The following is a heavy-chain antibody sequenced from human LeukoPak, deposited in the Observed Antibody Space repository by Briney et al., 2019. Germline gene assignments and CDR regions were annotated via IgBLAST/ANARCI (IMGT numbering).Heavy chain of an antibody. V-gene: IGHV3-53*01. Sequence: AGGSLRLSCVASGFSVSTNYMTWVRQAPGKGLEWVSVIYSDGRTYYADSVNGRFTISRDNSDNTLYLQMNSLSADDTAVYYCARDHYYDSGDFYYRHYYLDVWGTGTTVTISS. J-gene: IGHJ6*03. CDR3: ARDHYYDSGDFYYRHYYLDV. CDR2: IYSDGRT. D-gene: IGHD3-22*01. CDR1: GFSVSTNY.